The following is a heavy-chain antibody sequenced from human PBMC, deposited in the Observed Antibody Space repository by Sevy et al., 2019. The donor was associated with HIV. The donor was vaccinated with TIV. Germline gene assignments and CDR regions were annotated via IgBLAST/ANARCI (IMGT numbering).Heavy chain of an antibody. J-gene: IGHJ4*02. CDR2: ISSSGSTI. D-gene: IGHD3-22*01. V-gene: IGHV3-11*01. CDR1: GFTFSDYY. Sequence: GGSLRLSCAASGFTFSDYYMSWIRQAPGKGLEWVSYISSSGSTIYYADSVKGRFTISRDNAKNSLYRKMNSLRAEDTAVYYCARWGEDYYDSSGYYTYYFDYWGQGTLVTVSS. CDR3: ARWGEDYYDSSGYYTYYFDY.